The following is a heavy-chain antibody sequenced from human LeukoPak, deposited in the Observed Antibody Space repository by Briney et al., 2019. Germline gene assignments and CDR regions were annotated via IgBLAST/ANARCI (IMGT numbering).Heavy chain of an antibody. CDR2: ISYDGSNK. J-gene: IGHJ6*02. CDR1: GFTFSSYA. Sequence: PGGSLRLSCAPSGFTFSSYAMHCVRQAPGKGLEWVAVISYDGSNKYYADSVKGRFTISRDNSKNTLYLQMNSLRAEDTAVYYCARAGPYYYYGMDVWGQGTTVTVSS. V-gene: IGHV3-30-3*01. CDR3: ARAGPYYYYGMDV.